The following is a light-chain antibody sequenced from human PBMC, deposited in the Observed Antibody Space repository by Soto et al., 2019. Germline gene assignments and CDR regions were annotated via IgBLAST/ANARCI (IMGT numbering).Light chain of an antibody. CDR3: QQYNIWPIT. Sequence: EIVLTQSPATLSVSPGERATLSCRASQSVHSNLAWYQQKPGQAPRLLIYGASTRAPGIPARFSGSGSGTGFTLTISSLQSEDFAVYYCQQYNIWPITFGQGTRLEIK. CDR1: QSVHSN. J-gene: IGKJ5*01. CDR2: GAS. V-gene: IGKV3-15*01.